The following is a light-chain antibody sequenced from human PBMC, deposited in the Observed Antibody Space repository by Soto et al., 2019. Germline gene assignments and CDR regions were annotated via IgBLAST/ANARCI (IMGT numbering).Light chain of an antibody. Sequence: EIVLTQSPGTLSLSPGERATLSCRASQSISSSYLAWYQQKPGQAPRLLIYGASTRATGFPARFSGSGSGTEFTLTISSLQSEDFAVYYCQQYNNWPLTFGGGTKVEIK. V-gene: IGKV3-15*01. J-gene: IGKJ4*01. CDR2: GAS. CDR3: QQYNNWPLT. CDR1: QSISSSY.